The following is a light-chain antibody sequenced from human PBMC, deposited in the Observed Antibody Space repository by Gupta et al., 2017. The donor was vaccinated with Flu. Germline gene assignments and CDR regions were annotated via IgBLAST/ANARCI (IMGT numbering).Light chain of an antibody. CDR2: KAS. Sequence: GDRVTITCLASQSLSSWLAWYQQKPGKAPNLLIYKASNLESGVPSMFSGSGSGTEFTLTISSLQPDDFATYYCQQYYSYSLTFGGGTKVEI. V-gene: IGKV1-5*03. J-gene: IGKJ4*01. CDR3: QQYYSYSLT. CDR1: QSLSSW.